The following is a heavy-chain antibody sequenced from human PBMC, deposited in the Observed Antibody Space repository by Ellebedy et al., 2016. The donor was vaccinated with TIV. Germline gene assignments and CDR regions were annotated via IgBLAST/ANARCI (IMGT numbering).Heavy chain of an antibody. CDR3: ARRPDGMDV. Sequence: MPSETLSLTCDMYGGSFINYHWSWIRQPPGKGPEWIGEINHSGGTRYNPSLESRVTISVDTSKNQFSLKVSSVTAADTAVYYCARRPDGMDVWGQGTTVTVSS. CDR2: INHSGGT. V-gene: IGHV4-34*01. CDR1: GGSFINYH. J-gene: IGHJ6*02.